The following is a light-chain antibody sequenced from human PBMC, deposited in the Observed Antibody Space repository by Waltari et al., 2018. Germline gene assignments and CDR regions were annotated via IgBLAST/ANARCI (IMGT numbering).Light chain of an antibody. J-gene: IGLJ3*02. V-gene: IGLV2-14*01. CDR1: SSDVGAYNF. CDR3: SSYTSSSTWV. Sequence: QSALTQSASLSGSPGQSITIPCTGTSSDVGAYNFVPWYQQYPGKAPKLMIYNVGKRPSGVSNRFSGSKSGNAASLTISGLQAEDEAAYYCSSYTSSSTWVFGGGTKLTVL. CDR2: NVG.